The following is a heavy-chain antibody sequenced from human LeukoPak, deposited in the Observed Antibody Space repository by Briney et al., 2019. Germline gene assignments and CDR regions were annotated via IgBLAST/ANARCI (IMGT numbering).Heavy chain of an antibody. CDR2: HNSSGSTI. D-gene: IGHD3-9*01. CDR1: GFTFSSFE. Sequence: GGALRLSCAAPGFTFSSFEMKWVRQAPGKGGEWVSYHNSSGSTIYYADSVKGRFTISRDNAKNSLYLQMNSLRAEDTAVYYCARGPPGLRYFDWMSGSGDAFDIWGQGTMVTVSS. V-gene: IGHV3-48*03. J-gene: IGHJ3*02. CDR3: ARGPPGLRYFDWMSGSGDAFDI.